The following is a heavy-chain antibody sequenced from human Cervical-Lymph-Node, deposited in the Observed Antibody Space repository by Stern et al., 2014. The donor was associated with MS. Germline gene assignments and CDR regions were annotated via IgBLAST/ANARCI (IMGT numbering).Heavy chain of an antibody. CDR3: ARRTGWRLTYFFDY. CDR2: IYPGDSDT. Sequence: VQLGQSGAEVKKAGESLKISCKTSGSKFTSSWIGWVRQMPGKGLEWVGFIYPGDSDTKYSPSFQGQVTISVDKSISTAYLQWNSLKASDSATYFCARRTGWRLTYFFDYWGQGTLVTVFS. V-gene: IGHV5-51*01. D-gene: IGHD2/OR15-2a*01. CDR1: GSKFTSSW. J-gene: IGHJ4*02.